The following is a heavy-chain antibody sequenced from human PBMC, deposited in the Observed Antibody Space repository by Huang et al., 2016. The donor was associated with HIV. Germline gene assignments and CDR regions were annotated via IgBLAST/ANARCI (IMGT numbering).Heavy chain of an antibody. CDR3: ARMFKYDSGGYWGNDAFDI. CDR1: GGSFSGHY. CDR2: SSDSGST. Sequence: QVQLQQWGAELLKPSETLSLTCAVSGGSFSGHYWTWIRQPPGRGLEWMGESSDSGSTTYNPSRKSRVTMSGDTSQSQFSLKLNSVTAADTAIYYCARMFKYDSGGYWGNDAFDIWGQGTMVTVSS. J-gene: IGHJ3*02. V-gene: IGHV4-34*02. D-gene: IGHD3-22*01.